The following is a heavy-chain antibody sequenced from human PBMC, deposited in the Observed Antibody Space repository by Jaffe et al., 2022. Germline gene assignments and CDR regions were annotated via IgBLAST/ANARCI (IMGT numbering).Heavy chain of an antibody. D-gene: IGHD5-18*01. CDR1: GFSLSTSGMC. Sequence: QVTLRESGPALVKPTQTLTLTCTFSGFSLSTSGMCVSWVRQPPGKALEWLALIAWDDDIYYSTSLRARLTISKDTSKSQVVLTMTNMDPLDTATYYCARLRRPYTYGKYYYYYMDVWGKGTTVTVSS. V-gene: IGHV2-70*20. CDR3: ARLRRPYTYGKYYYYYMDV. CDR2: IAWDDDI. J-gene: IGHJ6*03.